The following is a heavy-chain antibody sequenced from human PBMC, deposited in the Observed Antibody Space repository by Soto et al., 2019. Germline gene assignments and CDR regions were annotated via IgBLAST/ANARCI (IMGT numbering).Heavy chain of an antibody. V-gene: IGHV4-31*03. J-gene: IGHJ6*02. CDR3: ARSHPHYYYYGMDV. CDR2: IYYSGST. Sequence: PSETLSLTCTVSGGSISSGGYYWSWIRQHPGKGLEWIGYIYYSGSTYHNPSLKSRVTISVDTSKNQFSLKLSSVTAADTAVYYCARSHPHYYYYGMDVWGQGTTVTVSS. CDR1: GGSISSGGYY.